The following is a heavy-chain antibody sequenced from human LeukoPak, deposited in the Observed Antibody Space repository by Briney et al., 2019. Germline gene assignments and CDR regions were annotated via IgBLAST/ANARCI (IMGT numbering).Heavy chain of an antibody. J-gene: IGHJ4*02. CDR2: IDHSGRT. D-gene: IGHD3-3*01. Sequence: PSETLSLTCAVYGGSFSGYYWSWIRQPPGKGLEWIGEIDHSGRTNSNASLKSRVTISVDMSKNQFSLRLSSVTAADTAVYYCARHPGVFGVVYFDYWGQGTLVTVSS. CDR3: ARHPGVFGVVYFDY. V-gene: IGHV4-34*01. CDR1: GGSFSGYY.